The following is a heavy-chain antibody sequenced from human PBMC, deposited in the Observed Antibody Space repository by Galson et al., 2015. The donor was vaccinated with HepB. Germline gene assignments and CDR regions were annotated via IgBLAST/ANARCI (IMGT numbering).Heavy chain of an antibody. CDR3: TRPGYGSSWFLDYSHGMDI. J-gene: IGHJ6*02. CDR2: VYYTGNT. CDR1: GGSISNTNYN. Sequence: ETLSLTCTVSGGSISNTNYNWGWIRQPPGKGLEWIGSVYYTGNTYYNPSLKSRVTISVDTSKNQFSLKLTSVTAEDTAVYYCTRPGYGSSWFLDYSHGMDIWGQGTTVIVS. D-gene: IGHD6-13*01. V-gene: IGHV4-39*07.